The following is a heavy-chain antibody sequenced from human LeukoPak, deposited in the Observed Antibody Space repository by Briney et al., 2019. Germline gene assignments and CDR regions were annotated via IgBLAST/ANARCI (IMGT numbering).Heavy chain of an antibody. V-gene: IGHV1-69*04. J-gene: IGHJ6*02. CDR1: GGTFSSYA. CDR3: ARALVRGVMFYYYYGMDV. CDR2: IIPIFGIA. D-gene: IGHD3-10*02. Sequence: SVKVSCKASGGTFSSYAISWVRQAPGQGLEWMGRIIPIFGIANYAQKFQGRVTITADKSTSTAYMELSSLRSEDTAVYYCARALVRGVMFYYYYGMDVWGRGATVTVSS.